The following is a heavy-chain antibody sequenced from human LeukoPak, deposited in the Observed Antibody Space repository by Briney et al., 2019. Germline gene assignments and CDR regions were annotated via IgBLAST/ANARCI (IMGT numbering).Heavy chain of an antibody. Sequence: SETLSLTCAVYGGSFSGYYWSWIRQPPGKGLEWIGYIYYSGSTNYNPSLKSRVTISVDTSKNQFSLKLSSVTAADTAVYYCARDPTEGYFDYWGQGTLVTVSS. CDR1: GGSFSGYY. V-gene: IGHV4-59*01. J-gene: IGHJ4*02. CDR2: IYYSGST. CDR3: ARDPTEGYFDY.